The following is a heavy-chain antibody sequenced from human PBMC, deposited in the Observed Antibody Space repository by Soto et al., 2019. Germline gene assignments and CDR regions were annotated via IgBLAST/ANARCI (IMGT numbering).Heavy chain of an antibody. D-gene: IGHD3-22*01. V-gene: IGHV3-30*18. J-gene: IGHJ4*02. Sequence: GGSLRLSCAASGFTFSSYGIHWVRQAPGKGLEWVAIISYDGSNVNYADSVKGRFTISRDNSKNTLYLQMNSLRAEDTAVYYCAKDTYYYDSTGYYVYGFRGQGA. CDR3: AKDTYYYDSTGYYVYGF. CDR2: ISYDGSNV. CDR1: GFTFSSYG.